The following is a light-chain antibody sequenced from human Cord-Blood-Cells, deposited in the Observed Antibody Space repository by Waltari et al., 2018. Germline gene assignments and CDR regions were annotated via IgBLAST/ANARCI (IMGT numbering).Light chain of an antibody. CDR3: QQYYSTPS. CDR1: QSVLYSSNNKNY. Sequence: IVVTQSPDSLAVSRGESANIICKYSQSVLYSSNNKNYLAWYQQKPEPPPKLLIYLSSTQDCGVPSRFSGSGSATDFTLTISILQAEDVAVYYCQQYYSTPSFGQGTKLEIK. V-gene: IGKV4-1*01. J-gene: IGKJ2*03. CDR2: LSS.